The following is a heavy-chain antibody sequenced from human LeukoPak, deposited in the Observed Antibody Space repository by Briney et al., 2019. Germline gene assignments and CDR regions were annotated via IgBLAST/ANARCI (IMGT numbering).Heavy chain of an antibody. CDR2: MNEDGSVK. V-gene: IGHV3-7*04. J-gene: IGHJ5*02. Sequence: GGSLRLSCTASDFTFSNYWMAWLRQAPGRGLEWVANMNEDGSVKNYVGSVPGRFTISRDNAKKSLYLQMNSLRVDDTAMYFCASDKGYNRFDPWGQGTLVAVSS. CDR1: DFTFSNYW. CDR3: ASDKGYNRFDP.